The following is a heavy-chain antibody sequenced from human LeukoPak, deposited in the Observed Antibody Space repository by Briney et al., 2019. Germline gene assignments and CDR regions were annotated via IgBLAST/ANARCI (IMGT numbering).Heavy chain of an antibody. CDR2: ISYDGSNK. Sequence: PGGSLRLSCAASGFTFSSYAMHWVRQAPGKGLEWVAVISYDGSNKYYADSVKGRFTISRDNAKNSLYLQMNSLAVEDTAVYYCTTPAAGPRAEYSQFRGQGTLVTVSS. D-gene: IGHD6-13*01. J-gene: IGHJ1*01. CDR1: GFTFSSYA. CDR3: TTPAAGPRAEYSQF. V-gene: IGHV3-30-3*01.